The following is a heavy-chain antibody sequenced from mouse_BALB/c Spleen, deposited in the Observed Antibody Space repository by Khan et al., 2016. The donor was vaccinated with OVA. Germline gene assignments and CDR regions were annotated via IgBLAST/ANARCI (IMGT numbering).Heavy chain of an antibody. V-gene: IGHV3-6*02. CDR3: ARGGSSGPAWFAY. CDR1: AYSITSGYF. J-gene: IGHJ3*01. Sequence: EVQLQESGPGFVKPSQSLSPPCPVTAYSITSGYFWNWIRQFPGNKLEWMGYIRYDGNSNYNPSPKNRISITRDTSRNQFFLKLISVTPEDTATYLSARGGSSGPAWFAYWGQGTLVTVSA. CDR2: IRYDGNS. D-gene: IGHD3-1*01.